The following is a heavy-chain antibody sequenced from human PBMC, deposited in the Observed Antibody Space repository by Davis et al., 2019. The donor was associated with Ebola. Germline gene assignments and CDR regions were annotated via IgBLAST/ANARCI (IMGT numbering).Heavy chain of an antibody. D-gene: IGHD4-17*01. Sequence: GESLKISCAASGFNFRAYVMGWVRQTPGKGLEWVSVVIGDDADTFYADSVKGRFTISRDTSKRTVFLQMNSLRARDTAVYYCARYGDYEYRYMDVWGRGTTVTVSS. V-gene: IGHV3-23*01. J-gene: IGHJ6*03. CDR3: ARYGDYEYRYMDV. CDR1: GFNFRAYV. CDR2: VIGDDADT.